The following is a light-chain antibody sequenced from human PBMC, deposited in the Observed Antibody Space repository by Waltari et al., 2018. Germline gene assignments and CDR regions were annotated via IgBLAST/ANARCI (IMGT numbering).Light chain of an antibody. CDR1: QSISPY. CDR3: QQSYIIPLT. Sequence: DVQMTQPPSSLSASPGDRVILTCWASQSISPYLNWYQVKVGKAPNLLIYAASSLQSGVPSRFSGSGSGTDFTLTISSLQPEDFATYYCQQSYIIPLTFGGGTKVEIK. CDR2: AAS. J-gene: IGKJ4*01. V-gene: IGKV1-39*01.